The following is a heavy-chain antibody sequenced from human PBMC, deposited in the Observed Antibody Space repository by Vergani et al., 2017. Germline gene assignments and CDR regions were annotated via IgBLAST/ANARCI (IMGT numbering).Heavy chain of an antibody. Sequence: QVQLQQWGAGLLKPSETLSLTCAVYGGSFSGYNWSWIRQPPGKGLEWIGEINHSGSTNYNPSLKSRVTISVDTSKNQFSLKLSSVTAADTAVYYCARHSPYSITMIVVVPAGMDVWGQGTTVTVSS. CDR2: INHSGST. D-gene: IGHD3-22*01. J-gene: IGHJ6*02. CDR3: ARHSPYSITMIVVVPAGMDV. V-gene: IGHV4-34*01. CDR1: GGSFSGYN.